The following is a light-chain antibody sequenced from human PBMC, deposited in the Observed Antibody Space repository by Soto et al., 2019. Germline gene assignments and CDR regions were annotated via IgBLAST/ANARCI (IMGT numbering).Light chain of an antibody. CDR3: FLSYSGARV. V-gene: IGLV7-46*01. Sequence: QAVVTQEPSLTVSPGGTVTLTCGSSAGAGTSGHYPYWIQQKPGQAPRTLIYDTSNKHSWTPARFSGSLLGGKAALTLSGAQHEDEDEYYCFLSYSGARVFGGGTKLTVL. J-gene: IGLJ2*01. CDR2: DTS. CDR1: AGAGTSGHY.